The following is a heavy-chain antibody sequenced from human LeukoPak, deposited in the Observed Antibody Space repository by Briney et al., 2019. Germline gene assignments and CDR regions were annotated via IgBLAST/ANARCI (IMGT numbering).Heavy chain of an antibody. V-gene: IGHV4-59*11. Sequence: SETLSLTCTVSGGSISRPYWSWIRQPPGEGLEWIGYVYSDGRTNFNPSLKSRVTMSIDTSKSQFSLRLTSVTAADAAVYYYARGGGLYFGDLFSAGYMDVWGKGTTVTVSS. J-gene: IGHJ6*03. CDR3: ARGGGLYFGDLFSAGYMDV. CDR2: VYSDGRT. D-gene: IGHD3-10*01. CDR1: GGSISRPY.